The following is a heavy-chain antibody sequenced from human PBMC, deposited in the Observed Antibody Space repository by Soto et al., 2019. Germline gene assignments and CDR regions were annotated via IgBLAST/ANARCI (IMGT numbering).Heavy chain of an antibody. CDR1: GFTFSSYA. CDR3: XXXXXXXXXPGEFDY. J-gene: IGHJ4*02. CDR2: ISGSGGST. V-gene: IGHV3-23*01. Sequence: EVQLLESGGGLVQPGGSLRLSCAASGFTFSSYAMSWVRQAPGKGLEWVSAISGSGGSTYYADSVKGRFTISRDNSKNXXXXXXNXLXXXXXXXXXXXXXXXXXXXPGEFDYWGQGTLVTVSS. D-gene: IGHD2-2*01.